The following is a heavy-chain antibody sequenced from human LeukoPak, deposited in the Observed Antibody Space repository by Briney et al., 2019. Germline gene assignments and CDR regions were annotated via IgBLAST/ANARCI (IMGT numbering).Heavy chain of an antibody. V-gene: IGHV3-21*01. CDR3: ARDGVVYGQYGMDV. CDR2: ISSSSSYI. D-gene: IGHD3-10*01. Sequence: GGSLRLSCAASGFTFSSYSMNWVRQAPGKGLEWVSSISSSSSYIYYADSVKGRFTISRDNAKNSLYLQMNSLRAEDTAVYYCARDGVVYGQYGMDVWGQGTTVTVSS. J-gene: IGHJ6*02. CDR1: GFTFSSYS.